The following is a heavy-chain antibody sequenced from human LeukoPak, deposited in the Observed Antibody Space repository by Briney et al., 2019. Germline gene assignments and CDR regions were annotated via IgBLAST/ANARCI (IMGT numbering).Heavy chain of an antibody. Sequence: GGSLRLSCAASGFTFSSYAMSWVRQAPGKGLEGVSVISGSGCSTYYADSVKGRFTISRDNSKNTLYLKMNSLRAEDTAVYYCAKWAAIVVVPAATFDYWGQGTLVTVSS. CDR1: GFTFSSYA. CDR2: ISGSGCST. V-gene: IGHV3-23*01. J-gene: IGHJ4*02. CDR3: AKWAAIVVVPAATFDY. D-gene: IGHD2-2*01.